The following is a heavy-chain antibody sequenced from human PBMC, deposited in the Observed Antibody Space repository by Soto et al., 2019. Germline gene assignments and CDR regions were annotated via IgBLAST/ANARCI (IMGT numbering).Heavy chain of an antibody. Sequence: GGSLRLSCAASGFTFSSYAMHWVRQAPGKGLEWVAVISYDGSNKYYADSVKGRFTISRDNFKNTLYLQMNSLRAEDTAVYYCARDRAARKTYYYYYYGMDVWGQGTTVTVSS. CDR2: ISYDGSNK. J-gene: IGHJ6*02. D-gene: IGHD6-13*01. CDR1: GFTFSSYA. CDR3: ARDRAARKTYYYYYYGMDV. V-gene: IGHV3-30-3*01.